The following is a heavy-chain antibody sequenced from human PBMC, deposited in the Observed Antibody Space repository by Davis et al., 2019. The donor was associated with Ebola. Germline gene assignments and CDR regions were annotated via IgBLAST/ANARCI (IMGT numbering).Heavy chain of an antibody. CDR3: AKNSGVVVAALDY. CDR2: ISGSGGST. V-gene: IGHV3-23*01. CDR1: GFTFSSYA. Sequence: PGGSLRLSCAASGFTFSSYAMSWVRQAPGKGLEWASAISGSGGSTYYADSVKGRFTISRDNSKNTLYLQMNSLRAEDTAVYYCAKNSGVVVAALDYWGQGTLVTVSS. D-gene: IGHD2-15*01. J-gene: IGHJ4*02.